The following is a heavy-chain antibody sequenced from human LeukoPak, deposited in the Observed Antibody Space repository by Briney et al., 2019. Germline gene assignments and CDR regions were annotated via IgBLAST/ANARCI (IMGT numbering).Heavy chain of an antibody. V-gene: IGHV5-51*01. CDR3: ARGAAGTTPDYYYFGLDV. CDR1: GYRFTDYW. Sequence: GESLKISCKGSGYRFTDYWIGWVRQMPGKGLEWMGIIYPGDSDTRYSPSFQGQVTISADKSINTAHLQCSSLKASDTAMYYCARGAAGTTPDYYYFGLDVWGQGTTVRVSS. CDR2: IYPGDSDT. J-gene: IGHJ6*02. D-gene: IGHD1-7*01.